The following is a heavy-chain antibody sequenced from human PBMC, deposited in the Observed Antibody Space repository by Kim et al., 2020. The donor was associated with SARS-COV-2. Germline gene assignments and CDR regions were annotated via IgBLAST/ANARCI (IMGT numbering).Heavy chain of an antibody. D-gene: IGHD2-21*02. J-gene: IGHJ3*02. CDR3: ARAYCGGDCYFDAFDI. Sequence: LKSRVTISVDTSKDQFSLQPSSVTAADTAVYYCARAYCGGDCYFDAFDIWGQGTMVTVSS. V-gene: IGHV4-30-2*04.